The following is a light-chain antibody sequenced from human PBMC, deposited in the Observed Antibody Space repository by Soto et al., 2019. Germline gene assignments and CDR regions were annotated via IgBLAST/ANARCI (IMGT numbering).Light chain of an antibody. Sequence: DIQMTQSPSTLSASVGDRVTITCRASQSISSWLAWYQQKPRKAPKLLIYGASSLESGVPSRFSGSGSGTEFTLTISSLQPDDFATYYCQQYNSYPWTFGQGTKVEIK. V-gene: IGKV1-5*01. J-gene: IGKJ1*01. CDR2: GAS. CDR3: QQYNSYPWT. CDR1: QSISSW.